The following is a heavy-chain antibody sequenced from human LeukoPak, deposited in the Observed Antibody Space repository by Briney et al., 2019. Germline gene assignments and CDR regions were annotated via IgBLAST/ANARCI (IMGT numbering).Heavy chain of an antibody. CDR1: GGSISSGGYY. J-gene: IGHJ3*02. V-gene: IGHV4-31*03. D-gene: IGHD3-22*01. Sequence: SGTLSLTCTVSGGSISSGGYYWSWIRQHPGKGLEWIGYIYYSGSTYYNPSLKSRVTISVDTSKNQFSLKLSSVTAADTAVYYCARGYYYDSSGYTDAFDIWGQGTMVTVSS. CDR3: ARGYYYDSSGYTDAFDI. CDR2: IYYSGST.